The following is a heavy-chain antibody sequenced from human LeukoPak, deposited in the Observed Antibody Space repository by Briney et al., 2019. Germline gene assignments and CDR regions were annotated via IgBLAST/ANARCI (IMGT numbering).Heavy chain of an antibody. D-gene: IGHD3-22*01. CDR2: ISWNSGSI. V-gene: IGHV3-9*01. CDR1: GFTFDDYA. CDR3: AKEDSSGYYSASGAFDI. J-gene: IGHJ3*02. Sequence: GRSLRLSCAASGFTFDDYAMHWVRQAPGKGLEWVSGISWNSGSIGYADSVKGRFTISRDNSKNTLYLQMNSLRAEDTAVYYCAKEDSSGYYSASGAFDIWGQGTMVTVSS.